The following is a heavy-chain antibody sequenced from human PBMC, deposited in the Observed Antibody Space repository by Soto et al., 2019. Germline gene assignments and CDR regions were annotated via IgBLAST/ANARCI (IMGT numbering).Heavy chain of an antibody. D-gene: IGHD3-16*02. CDR1: GFPLSSFA. V-gene: IGHV3-23*01. Sequence: EVQLLESGGDLVRPGGSLRLSCAASGFPLSSFAMNWVRQSPGQGLQWASTITANGDNTYYAEYVKGRFSISRDNSKNILFLQVKTLRAGDPALYYRVRRRPSSIARAFDSWGQGTLVTVSS. J-gene: IGHJ4*02. CDR2: ITANGDNT. CDR3: VRRRPSSIARAFDS.